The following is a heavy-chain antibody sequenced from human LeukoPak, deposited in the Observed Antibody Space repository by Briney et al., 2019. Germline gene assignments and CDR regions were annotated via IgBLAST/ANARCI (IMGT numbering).Heavy chain of an antibody. CDR1: GGSISSYY. CDR2: IYYSGST. J-gene: IGHJ6*03. D-gene: IGHD3-3*01. Sequence: PSETLSLTCTVSGGSISSYYWSWIRQPPGKGLEWIGYIYYSGSTNYNPSLKGRVTISVDTSKNQFSLKLSSVTAADTAVYYCARGQGNDFWSGYSGDYYYYMDVWGKGTTVTVSS. V-gene: IGHV4-59*01. CDR3: ARGQGNDFWSGYSGDYYYYMDV.